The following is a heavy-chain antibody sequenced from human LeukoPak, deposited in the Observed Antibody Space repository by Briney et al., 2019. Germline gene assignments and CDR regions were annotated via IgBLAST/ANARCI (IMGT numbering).Heavy chain of an antibody. V-gene: IGHV1-69*05. CDR1: GGTFSSYA. D-gene: IGHD2-2*01. CDR2: IIPIFGTA. Sequence: SVKVSCKASGGTFSSYAISWVRQAPGQGLEWMGGIIPIFGTANYAQKFQGRVTITTDESTSTAYMELSSLRSEDTAVYYCACLADIVVVPAAIPWGQGTLVTVSS. CDR3: ACLADIVVVPAAIP. J-gene: IGHJ5*02.